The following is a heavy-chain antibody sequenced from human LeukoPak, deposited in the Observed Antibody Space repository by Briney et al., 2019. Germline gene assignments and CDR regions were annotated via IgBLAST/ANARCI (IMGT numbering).Heavy chain of an antibody. V-gene: IGHV4-4*02. CDR3: AREGGPYRPLDY. CDR1: GGSISSTNW. J-gene: IGHJ4*02. CDR2: VHLSGRT. Sequence: SETLSLTCGVSGGSISSTNWWTWVRQPPGEGLEWIGEVHLSGRTNYNPSVESRVTMSVDMSENHISLKLTSVTAADTAVYYCAREGGPYRPLDYSGQGTLVTVSS.